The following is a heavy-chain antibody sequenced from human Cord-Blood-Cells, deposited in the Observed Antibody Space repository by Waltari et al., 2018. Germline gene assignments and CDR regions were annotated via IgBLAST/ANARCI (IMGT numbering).Heavy chain of an antibody. J-gene: IGHJ4*02. D-gene: IGHD3-3*01. Sequence: QVQLQESGPGLVKPSQTLSLTCTVSGGSISSGGYYWSWSRQHPGKGLEWIGYIYYSGTTYYNPSLKSRVTISVDTSKNQFSLKLSSVTAADTAVYYCARAVGFLEWLFDYWGQGTLVTVSS. CDR3: ARAVGFLEWLFDY. CDR2: IYYSGTT. V-gene: IGHV4-31*03. CDR1: GGSISSGGYY.